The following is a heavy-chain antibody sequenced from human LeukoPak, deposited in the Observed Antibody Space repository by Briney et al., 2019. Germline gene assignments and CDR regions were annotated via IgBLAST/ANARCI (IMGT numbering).Heavy chain of an antibody. CDR1: GFTFWKHA. J-gene: IGHJ4*02. Sequence: GGSLRLSCAASGFTFWKHAMHWVRQAPGKGLEWVSGISGSSDYIVYADSVRGRFSISRDSARNSLYLQMDSLTTDDTAVYYCVRGLDFDRVLAYFDYWGQGARVTVSS. CDR3: VRGLDFDRVLAYFDY. CDR2: ISGSSDYI. D-gene: IGHD2-8*01. V-gene: IGHV3-9*01.